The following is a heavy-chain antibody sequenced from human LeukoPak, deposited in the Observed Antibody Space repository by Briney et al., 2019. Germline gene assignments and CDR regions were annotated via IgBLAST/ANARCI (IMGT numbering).Heavy chain of an antibody. J-gene: IGHJ4*02. Sequence: PGGSLRLSCAVSGFNFSDYYMAWIRQAPGKGLEWVSYISPTSTTIYYAGSVKVRFTISRDNTKNSLFLQMNRLRVEDTAVYYCARCGMTTRKGDYWGQGTLVTVSS. CDR3: ARCGMTTRKGDY. CDR2: ISPTSTTI. V-gene: IGHV3-11*04. D-gene: IGHD2-15*01. CDR1: GFNFSDYY.